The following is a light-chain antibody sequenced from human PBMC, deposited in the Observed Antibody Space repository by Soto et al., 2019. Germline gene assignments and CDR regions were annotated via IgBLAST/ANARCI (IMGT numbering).Light chain of an antibody. J-gene: IGKJ1*01. CDR3: QQYGDSPQT. CDR2: GAS. CDR1: HSVGSS. V-gene: IGKV3-20*01. Sequence: IVLTHSPGTLSFSPGEIATLSFRAIHSVGSSLSWYQQKPGQAPRLLFYGASNRATAIPDRFSGSGFGTGFTLTITRLEPEDFAVYYCQQYGDSPQTFGPGTKVDIK.